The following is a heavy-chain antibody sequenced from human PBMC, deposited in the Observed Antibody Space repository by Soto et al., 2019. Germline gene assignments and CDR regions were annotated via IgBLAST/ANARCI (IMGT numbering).Heavy chain of an antibody. D-gene: IGHD3-10*01. Sequence: PSETLSLTCTVSGGSISSGGYYWSWIRQHPGKGLEWIGYIYYSGSTYYNPSLKSRVTISVDTSKNQFSLKLSSVTAADTAVYYCARDVGYYGSGSYSNSLNWFDPWGQGTLVTVSS. V-gene: IGHV4-31*03. CDR3: ARDVGYYGSGSYSNSLNWFDP. CDR1: GGSISSGGYY. J-gene: IGHJ5*02. CDR2: IYYSGST.